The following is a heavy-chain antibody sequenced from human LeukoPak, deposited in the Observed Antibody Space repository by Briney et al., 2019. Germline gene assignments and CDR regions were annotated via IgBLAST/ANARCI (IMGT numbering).Heavy chain of an antibody. CDR2: IYYSGST. J-gene: IGHJ6*03. CDR3: ARGLFGTKYYDFWYYYYYYMDV. CDR1: GGSISSYY. Sequence: SETLSLTCTVSGGSISSYYWSWIRQPPGKGLEWIGYIYYSGSTNYNPSLKSRVTISVDTSKNQFSLKLSSVTAADTAVYYCARGLFGTKYYDFWYYYYYYMDVWGKGTTVTVSS. V-gene: IGHV4-59*01. D-gene: IGHD3-3*01.